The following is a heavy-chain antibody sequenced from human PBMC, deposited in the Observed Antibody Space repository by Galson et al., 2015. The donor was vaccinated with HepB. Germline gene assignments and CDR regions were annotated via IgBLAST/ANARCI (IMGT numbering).Heavy chain of an antibody. CDR3: ARDFAILFYNYGYSN. J-gene: IGHJ4*02. Sequence: SLRLSCAASGFTLSNYWLTWVRQAPGKGLEWVANIKQDGSEKYYVDSVKGRFTISRDNAKNILYLQMNSLRVEDTAMYYCARDFAILFYNYGYSNWGQGTLVTVSS. CDR1: GFTLSNYW. CDR2: IKQDGSEK. V-gene: IGHV3-7*03. D-gene: IGHD5-18*01.